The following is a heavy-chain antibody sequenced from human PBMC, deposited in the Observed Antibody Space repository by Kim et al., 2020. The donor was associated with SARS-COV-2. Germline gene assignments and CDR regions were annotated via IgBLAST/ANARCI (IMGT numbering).Heavy chain of an antibody. CDR2: INPKSGGT. Sequence: ASVRVSCKASGDTFPGQYLNWVRQAPGQGLEWMGWINPKSGGTHYSKKFQGRVTMTRDTSISTAYMELTSLRPDDTAVYYCATAPTFDYDNGGLKWGQGTLVTVSS. D-gene: IGHD3-22*01. CDR1: GDTFPGQY. CDR3: ATAPTFDYDNGGLK. J-gene: IGHJ4*02. V-gene: IGHV1-2*02.